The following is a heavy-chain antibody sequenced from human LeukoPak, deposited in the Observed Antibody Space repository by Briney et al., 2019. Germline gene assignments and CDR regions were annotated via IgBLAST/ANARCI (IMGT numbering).Heavy chain of an antibody. Sequence: NPSETLSLTCTVPGGSVSSYYWSWIRQPPGKGLEWIASFYHSGSTNYNPSYSPSLKSRVTISVDTSKNQFSLKLTSVTAADTAVYYCARGSYDSSGYYWAYYFDYWGQGTLVTVSS. V-gene: IGHV4-59*02. CDR2: FYHSGST. D-gene: IGHD3-22*01. CDR3: ARGSYDSSGYYWAYYFDY. CDR1: GGSVSSYY. J-gene: IGHJ4*02.